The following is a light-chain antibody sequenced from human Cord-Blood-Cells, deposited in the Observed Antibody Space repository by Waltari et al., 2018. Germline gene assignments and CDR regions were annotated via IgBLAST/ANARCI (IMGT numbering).Light chain of an antibody. CDR1: SSDVGSYNL. Sequence: QSALTQPASVSGSPGQSITISCTGTSSDVGSYNLVPWYQQHPVKAPKLMIYEGSKRPSGVSNRFSGSKSGNTASLTISGLQAEDEADYYCCSYAGSSTFVVFGGGTKLTVL. CDR2: EGS. V-gene: IGLV2-23*03. J-gene: IGLJ2*01. CDR3: CSYAGSSTFVV.